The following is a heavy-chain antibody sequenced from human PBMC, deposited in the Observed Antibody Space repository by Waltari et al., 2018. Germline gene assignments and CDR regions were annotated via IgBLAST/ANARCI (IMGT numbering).Heavy chain of an antibody. D-gene: IGHD4-17*01. J-gene: IGHJ3*02. CDR2: INSDGSST. Sequence: EVQLVESGGGLVQPGGSLRLSCAAYGFTFSGYWMHWVRQAPGKGLGWVSRINSDGSSTSYADSVKGRFTISRDNAKNTLYLQMNSLRAEDTAVYYCASYMTTVPLRAFDIWGQGTMVTVSS. V-gene: IGHV3-74*01. CDR3: ASYMTTVPLRAFDI. CDR1: GFTFSGYW.